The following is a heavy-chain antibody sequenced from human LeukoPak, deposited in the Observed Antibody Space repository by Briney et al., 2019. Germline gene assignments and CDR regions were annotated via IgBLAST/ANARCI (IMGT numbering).Heavy chain of an antibody. CDR1: GFTFSSYA. Sequence: GRSLRLSCAASGFTFSSYAMHWVRQAPGKGLEWVAVISYDGSNKYYADSVKGRFTISRDNSKNTLYVQMNSLRAEDTAVHYCAREYSSGWYTVGYWGQGTLVTVSS. V-gene: IGHV3-30-3*01. D-gene: IGHD6-19*01. CDR3: AREYSSGWYTVGY. J-gene: IGHJ4*02. CDR2: ISYDGSNK.